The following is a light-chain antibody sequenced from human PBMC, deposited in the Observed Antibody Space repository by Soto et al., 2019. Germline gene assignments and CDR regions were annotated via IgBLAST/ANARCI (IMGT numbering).Light chain of an antibody. CDR3: CSYAGSSYYV. CDR1: STDVGGYDY. CDR2: DVS. V-gene: IGLV2-23*02. Sequence: QSALTQPRSVSGSPGQSVTISCTGTSTDVGGYDYVSWYQHHPGEAPKLMIFDVSKRPSGVSNRFSGSKSGNTASLTISGLQAEDEAYYYCCSYAGSSYYVFGSGTKLTVL. J-gene: IGLJ1*01.